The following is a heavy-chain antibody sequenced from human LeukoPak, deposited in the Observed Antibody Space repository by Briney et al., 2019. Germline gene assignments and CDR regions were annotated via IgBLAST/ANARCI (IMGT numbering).Heavy chain of an antibody. CDR3: ARTSSSWYPNWFDP. Sequence: GGSLRLSCAASGFTVSSNYMSWVRQAPGKGLEWVSVIYSGGSTYYADSVKGRFTISRDNSKNTLYLQINSLRAEDTAVYYCARTSSSWYPNWFDPWGQGTLVTVSS. J-gene: IGHJ5*02. CDR2: IYSGGST. D-gene: IGHD6-13*01. CDR1: GFTVSSNY. V-gene: IGHV3-66*01.